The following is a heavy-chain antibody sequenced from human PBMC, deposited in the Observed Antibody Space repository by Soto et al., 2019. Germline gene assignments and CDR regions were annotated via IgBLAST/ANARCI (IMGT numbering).Heavy chain of an antibody. Sequence: GGSLRLSCAASGFTFSSYAMSWVRQAPGKGLEWVSAISGSGGSTYYADSVKGRFTISRDNSKNTLYLQMNSLRAEDTAVYYCAKDRVTIFGVVILWFDPWGQGTLVTVSS. J-gene: IGHJ5*02. CDR2: ISGSGGST. CDR1: GFTFSSYA. D-gene: IGHD3-3*01. CDR3: AKDRVTIFGVVILWFDP. V-gene: IGHV3-23*01.